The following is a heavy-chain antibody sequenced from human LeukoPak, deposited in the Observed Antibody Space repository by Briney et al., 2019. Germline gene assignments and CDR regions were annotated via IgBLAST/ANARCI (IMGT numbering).Heavy chain of an antibody. CDR1: GFTFSNYG. V-gene: IGHV3-30*02. CDR3: AKGLLRYYYYYMDV. CDR2: IRYDGSNK. D-gene: IGHD3-10*01. J-gene: IGHJ6*03. Sequence: GGSLRLSCAASGFTFSNYGMHWVRQAPGKGLEWVAFIRYDGSNKYYADSVKGRFTISRDNSKNTLYLQMNSLRAEDTAVYYCAKGLLRYYYYYMDVWGKGTTVTVSS.